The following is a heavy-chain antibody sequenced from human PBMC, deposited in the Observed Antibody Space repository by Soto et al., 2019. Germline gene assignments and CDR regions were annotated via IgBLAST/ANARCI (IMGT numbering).Heavy chain of an antibody. CDR2: IYYSGST. CDR3: ARDGDSSSQNWFDP. J-gene: IGHJ5*02. V-gene: IGHV4-59*01. CDR1: GGSISSYY. D-gene: IGHD6-13*01. Sequence: SETLSLTCTVYGGSISSYYWSWIRQPPGKGLEWIGYIYYSGSTNYNPSLKSRVTISVDTSKNQFSLKLSSVTAADTAVYYCARDGDSSSQNWFDPWGQGTLVTVSS.